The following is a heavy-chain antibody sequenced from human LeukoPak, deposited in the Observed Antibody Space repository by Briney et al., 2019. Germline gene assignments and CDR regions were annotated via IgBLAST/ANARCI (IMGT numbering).Heavy chain of an antibody. Sequence: SQTLSLTCTVSGGSISSGDYYWSWIRQPPGKGLEWIGYIYNSGSTYYNPSLKSRVAISVDTSKNQFSLKLSSVTAADTAVYYCASSYQTYYFDYWGQGTLVTVSS. D-gene: IGHD3-16*01. V-gene: IGHV4-30-4*01. CDR3: ASSYQTYYFDY. J-gene: IGHJ4*02. CDR2: IYNSGST. CDR1: GGSISSGDYY.